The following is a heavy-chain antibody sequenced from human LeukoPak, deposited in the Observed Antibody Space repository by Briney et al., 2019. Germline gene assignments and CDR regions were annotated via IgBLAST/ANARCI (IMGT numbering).Heavy chain of an antibody. CDR1: GYTFTGYY. CDR2: INPNSGGT. V-gene: IGHV1-2*02. Sequence: GASVKVSCKASGYTFTGYYMHWVRQAPGQGLEWMGWINPNSGGTNYGQKFQGRVTMTRDTSISTAYMELSRLRSDDTAVYYCARGEALGYCSSTSCHNWFDPWGQGTLVTVSS. D-gene: IGHD2-2*01. CDR3: ARGEALGYCSSTSCHNWFDP. J-gene: IGHJ5*02.